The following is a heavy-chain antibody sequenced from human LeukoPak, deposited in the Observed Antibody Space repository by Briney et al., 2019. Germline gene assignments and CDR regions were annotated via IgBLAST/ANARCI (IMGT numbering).Heavy chain of an antibody. CDR1: GSTFTGYY. CDR2: INPNSGGT. D-gene: IGHD3-10*01. V-gene: IGHV1-2*06. Sequence: ASVKVSCKASGSTFTGYYMHWVRQAPGQGLEWMGRINPNSGGTNYAQKFQGRVTMTRDKSISTAYMELSRLRSDDTAVYYCARSLMVRGVPTYFDYWGQGALVTVSS. CDR3: ARSLMVRGVPTYFDY. J-gene: IGHJ4*02.